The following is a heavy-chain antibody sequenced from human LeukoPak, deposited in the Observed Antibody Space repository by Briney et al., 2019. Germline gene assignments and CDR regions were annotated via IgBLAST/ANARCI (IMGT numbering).Heavy chain of an antibody. CDR2: ISYDGSNK. D-gene: IGHD3-10*01. V-gene: IGHV3-30*04. CDR1: GFTFSSYA. CDR3: ARVGKYYYGSGRPDY. Sequence: GRSLRLSCAASGFTFSSYAMHWVRQAPGKGLEWVAVISYDGSNKYYADSVKGRFTISRDNSKNTLYLQMNSLRAEDTAVYYCARVGKYYYGSGRPDYWGQGTLVTVSS. J-gene: IGHJ4*02.